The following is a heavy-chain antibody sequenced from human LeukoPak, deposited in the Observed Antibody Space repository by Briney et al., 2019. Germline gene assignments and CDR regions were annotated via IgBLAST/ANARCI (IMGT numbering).Heavy chain of an antibody. D-gene: IGHD3-9*01. J-gene: IGHJ6*03. Sequence: ASVKVSCKASGYTFTKFAMNWLRQAPGQGLEWMGWISAYNGNTNYAQKLQGRVTMTTDTSTSTAYMELRSLRSDDTAVYYCARYDILTGDYYMDVWGKGTTVTISS. CDR1: GYTFTKFA. CDR2: ISAYNGNT. V-gene: IGHV1-18*01. CDR3: ARYDILTGDYYMDV.